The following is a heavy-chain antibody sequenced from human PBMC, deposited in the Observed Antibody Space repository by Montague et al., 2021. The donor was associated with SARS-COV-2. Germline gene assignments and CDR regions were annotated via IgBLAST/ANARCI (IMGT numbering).Heavy chain of an antibody. D-gene: IGHD3-10*01. Sequence: SETLSLTCAVHGTSFSGYYWNWIRQPPGKGLEWIGEINHGGSTKYSPSLKGRLTISTDTSKNQFSLKLTSVAAAGTAVYYCARLRDGVVPSPILGVGPFYSYYYMDVWGRGTPVTVSS. CDR3: ARLRDGVVPSPILGVGPFYSYYYMDV. CDR2: INHGGST. V-gene: IGHV4-34*01. CDR1: GTSFSGYY. J-gene: IGHJ6*03.